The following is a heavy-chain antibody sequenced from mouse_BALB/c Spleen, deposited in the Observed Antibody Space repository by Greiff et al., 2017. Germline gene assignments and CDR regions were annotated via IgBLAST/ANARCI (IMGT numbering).Heavy chain of an antibody. D-gene: IGHD2-1*01. Sequence: VQLQQSGPELVKPGASVKISCKASGYSFTGYYMHWVKQSHVKSLEWIGRINPYNGATSYNQNFKDKASLTVDKSSSTAYMELHSLTSEDSAVYYCARIYYGNYFDYWGQGTTLTVSS. CDR2: INPYNGAT. CDR3: ARIYYGNYFDY. J-gene: IGHJ2*01. CDR1: GYSFTGYY. V-gene: IGHV1-31*01.